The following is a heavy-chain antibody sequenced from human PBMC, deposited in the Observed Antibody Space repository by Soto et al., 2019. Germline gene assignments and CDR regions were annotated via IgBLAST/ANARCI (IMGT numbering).Heavy chain of an antibody. Sequence: QVQLQESGPGLVKPSETLSLTCTVSGGSISSYYWSWIRQPPGKGLEWIGYIYYSGSTNYNPSLKSRFTIPINPSKSQCSLKLRSVTAADTAVYHGARHWTVTDGQLVPMFDYWGQGTLVNVSS. V-gene: IGHV4-59*08. CDR2: IYYSGST. CDR1: GGSISSYY. J-gene: IGHJ4*02. D-gene: IGHD6-6*01. CDR3: ARHWTVTDGQLVPMFDY.